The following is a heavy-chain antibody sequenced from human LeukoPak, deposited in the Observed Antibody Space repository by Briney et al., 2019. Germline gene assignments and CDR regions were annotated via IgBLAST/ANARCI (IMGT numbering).Heavy chain of an antibody. CDR3: ARYCSGGSCTYYFDY. CDR2: INHSGST. J-gene: IGHJ4*02. Sequence: SETLSLTCAVYGGSFSGYYWSWIRLPPGKGLEWIGEINHSGSTNYNPSLKSRVTISVDTSKNQFSLKLSSVTAADTAVYYCARYCSGGSCTYYFDYWGQGTLVTVSS. CDR1: GGSFSGYY. V-gene: IGHV4-34*01. D-gene: IGHD2-15*01.